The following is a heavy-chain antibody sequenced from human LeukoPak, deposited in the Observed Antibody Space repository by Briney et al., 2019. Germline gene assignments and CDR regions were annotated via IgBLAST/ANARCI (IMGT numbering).Heavy chain of an antibody. Sequence: PSETLSLTCAVYGGSFSGYYWSWIRQPPGKGLEWIGEINHSGSTNYNPSLKSRVTISVDTSKNQFSLKLSSVTAADTAVYYCAREVRLGNYYGMDVWGQGTTVTVSS. V-gene: IGHV4-34*01. CDR3: AREVRLGNYYGMDV. D-gene: IGHD3-10*01. CDR1: GGSFSGYY. J-gene: IGHJ6*02. CDR2: INHSGST.